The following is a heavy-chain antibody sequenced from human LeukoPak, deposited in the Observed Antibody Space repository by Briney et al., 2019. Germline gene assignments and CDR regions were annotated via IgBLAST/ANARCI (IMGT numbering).Heavy chain of an antibody. CDR2: ISSTSTSI. CDR1: GFTFSSST. J-gene: IGHJ5*02. CDR3: ARSLEVGP. V-gene: IGHV3-21*01. Sequence: PGGPLRLSCAASGFTFSSSTMNWVRQAPGKGLEWVSSISSTSTSINYADSVRGRSTISRDNAKNSLYLQMSSLRAEDTAVYYCARSLEVGPWGQGTLVTVSS.